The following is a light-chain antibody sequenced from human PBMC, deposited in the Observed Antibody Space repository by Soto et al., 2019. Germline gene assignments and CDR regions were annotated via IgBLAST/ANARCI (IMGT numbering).Light chain of an antibody. CDR3: QQYGSLPRT. Sequence: IVFTHSPGTLSLSPVEGPTLSCRASQSVRSSSLAWYQQTVGQAPRPLIYGASRRVTGIPDRFRGSGSGTDFTLTVSRLEPEDFAVYYCQQYGSLPRTFGQRTTVEIK. CDR1: QSVRSSS. J-gene: IGKJ1*01. V-gene: IGKV3-20*01. CDR2: GAS.